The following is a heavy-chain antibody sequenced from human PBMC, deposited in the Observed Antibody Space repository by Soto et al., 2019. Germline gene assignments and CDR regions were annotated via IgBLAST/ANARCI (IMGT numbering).Heavy chain of an antibody. CDR1: GFTFSRYG. CDR2: TSYDGSDE. Sequence: GGSLRLSCAASGFTFSRYGMHWVRQAPGEGLEWVSLTSYDGSDEYYADSVKGRFTISRDNSKNTLYLQMNSLRAEDTAVYYCARDGQNVLRYFDWLSQIFDYWGQGTLVTVSS. V-gene: IGHV3-30*03. D-gene: IGHD3-9*01. J-gene: IGHJ4*02. CDR3: ARDGQNVLRYFDWLSQIFDY.